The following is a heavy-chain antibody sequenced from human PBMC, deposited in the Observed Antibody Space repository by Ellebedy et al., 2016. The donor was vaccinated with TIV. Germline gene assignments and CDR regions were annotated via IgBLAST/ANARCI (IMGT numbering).Heavy chain of an antibody. Sequence: MPSETLSLTCAISGDSVSSNSAARSWIRQSPSRGLEWLGRTYYRSKWYNDYAVSVKSRITINPDTSKTQLSLQLNSVSPEDTAVYYCARDTSSGWGFNWFDPWGQGTLVTVSS. CDR3: ARDTSSGWGFNWFDP. J-gene: IGHJ5*02. CDR2: TYYRSKWYN. D-gene: IGHD6-19*01. V-gene: IGHV6-1*01. CDR1: GDSVSSNSAA.